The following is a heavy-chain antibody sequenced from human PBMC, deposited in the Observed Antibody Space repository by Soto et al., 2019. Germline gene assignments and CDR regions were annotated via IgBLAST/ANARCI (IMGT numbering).Heavy chain of an antibody. CDR2: IDYTGST. Sequence: SVSLRLTWTFSGGSIKHYDWSWSPHPPGTKLEWIGYIDYTGSTTYNPSLESRVTMSVDTSKNQFSLKLSSVNAAATAVYYCAKYRRTEEEGFNIYPRGR. D-gene: IGHD3-16*02. J-gene: IGHJ2*01. CDR3: AKYRRTEEEGFNIYP. CDR1: GGSIKHYD. V-gene: IGHV4-59*01.